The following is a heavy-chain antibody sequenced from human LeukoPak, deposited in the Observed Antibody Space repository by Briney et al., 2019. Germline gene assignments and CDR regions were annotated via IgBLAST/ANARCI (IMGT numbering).Heavy chain of an antibody. J-gene: IGHJ5*02. D-gene: IGHD2/OR15-2a*01. CDR1: GFTFSSYA. CDR3: AREDLSGSKKYNWFDP. CDR2: ISYDGSNK. V-gene: IGHV3-30*04. Sequence: GGSLRLSCAASGFTFSSYAMHWVRQAPGKGLEWVAVISYDGSNKYYADSVKGRFTISRDNSKNTLYLQMNSLRAEDTAVYYCAREDLSGSKKYNWFDPWGQGTLVTVSS.